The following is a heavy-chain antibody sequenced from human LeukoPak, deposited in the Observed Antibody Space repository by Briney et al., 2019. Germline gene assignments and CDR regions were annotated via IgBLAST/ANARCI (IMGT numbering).Heavy chain of an antibody. D-gene: IGHD4/OR15-4a*01. V-gene: IGHV4-39*02. CDR1: GDSICSSDKY. J-gene: IGHJ4*02. CDR2: IHYNGST. Sequence: SETLSLTCTVSGDSICSSDKYWGWIRQPPGKGLEYIGSIHYNGSTYYNPSLKGRVSISVDTSNNHFSLRLSPVTAADTAVYYCARGSYGEVTFDYWGQGTLVTVS. CDR3: ARGSYGEVTFDY.